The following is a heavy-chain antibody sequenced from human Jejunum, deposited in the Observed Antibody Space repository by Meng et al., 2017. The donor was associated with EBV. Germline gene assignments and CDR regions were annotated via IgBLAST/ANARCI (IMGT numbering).Heavy chain of an antibody. CDR2: LYYAGKA. CDR3: ARGRGYDYGDS. CDR1: GASLTGYNY. D-gene: IGHD5-12*01. V-gene: IGHV4-61*01. Sequence: QVQLQESGPGLVKPSDTLSLTCSVSGASLTGYNYWTWIRQPPGKGLEWIGNLYYAGKAIYKPSLQSRVTISVDTSKNQISLKVTSVTAADTAIYYCARGRGYDYGDSWGQGTLVTVSS. J-gene: IGHJ5*02.